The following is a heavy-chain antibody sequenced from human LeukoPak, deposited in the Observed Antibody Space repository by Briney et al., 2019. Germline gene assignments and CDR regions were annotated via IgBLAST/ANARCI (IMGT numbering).Heavy chain of an antibody. J-gene: IGHJ4*02. V-gene: IGHV4-38-2*01. CDR1: GCSISSGYY. Sequence: PSETLSLTCAVSGCSISSGYYWGWIRQPPGKGLEWIGSIYHSGSTYYNPSLKSRVTISVDTSKNQFSLKLSSVTAADTAVYYCARVNYDFWSGYPAPFDYWGQGTLVTVSS. D-gene: IGHD3-3*01. CDR3: ARVNYDFWSGYPAPFDY. CDR2: IYHSGST.